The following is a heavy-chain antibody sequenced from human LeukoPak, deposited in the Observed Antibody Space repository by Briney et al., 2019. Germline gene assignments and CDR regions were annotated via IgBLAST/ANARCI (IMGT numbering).Heavy chain of an antibody. CDR3: ARGPRGAVRGVSIRFAGLDV. D-gene: IGHD3-10*01. CDR2: ISTYTGNT. CDR1: GYTFTNYG. J-gene: IGHJ6*02. Sequence: ASVQVSCKASGYTFTNYGVVWVRQRPGGGLEWVGWISTYTGNTSYSHKFQDRVIMTRDISSKTTSMELRRLAADDTAVYYCARGPRGAVRGVSIRFAGLDVWGQGTTVTVS. V-gene: IGHV1-18*01.